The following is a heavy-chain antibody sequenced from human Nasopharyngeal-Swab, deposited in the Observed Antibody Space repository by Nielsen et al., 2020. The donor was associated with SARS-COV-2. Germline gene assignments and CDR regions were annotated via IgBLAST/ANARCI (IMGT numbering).Heavy chain of an antibody. CDR1: RGPLRSAGYF. J-gene: IGHJ3*02. D-gene: IGHD1-14*01. CDR3: AREVIAEPDSDGFDI. CDR2: IHYTGSV. Sequence: SETLSLTRTFSRGPLRSAGYFLSWIRQHPRKGPVWIGYIHYTGSVYYNPSLETRVTISVDTSENQFSLDLSSVTAADTAVYYCAREVIAEPDSDGFDIWGQGTMVTVSS. V-gene: IGHV4-31*03.